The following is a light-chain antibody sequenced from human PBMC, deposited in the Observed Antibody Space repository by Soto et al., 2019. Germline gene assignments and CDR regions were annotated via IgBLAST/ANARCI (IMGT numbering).Light chain of an antibody. V-gene: IGKV3-20*01. J-gene: IGKJ5*01. CDR1: QSVSNRY. Sequence: EIVLTQPPGTLSLSPGEGATLSCRASQSVSNRYLAWYQKKPGQAPRLLIYGASNRATGIPNRFSGSGSGTDFTLTISRLEPEDFAVYYCQQYDNSPITFGQGTRLDIK. CDR2: GAS. CDR3: QQYDNSPIT.